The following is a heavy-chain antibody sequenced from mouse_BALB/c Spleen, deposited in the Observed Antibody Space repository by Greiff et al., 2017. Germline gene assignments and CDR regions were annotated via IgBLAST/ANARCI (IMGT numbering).Heavy chain of an antibody. Sequence: QVQLKESGPGLVAPSQSLSITCTVSGFSLTSYGVHWVRQPPGKGLEWLGVIWAGGSTNYNSALMSRLSISKDNSKSQVFLKMNSLQTDDTAMYYCARDRDGYYVPLYAMDYWGQGTSVTVSS. J-gene: IGHJ4*01. CDR3: ARDRDGYYVPLYAMDY. D-gene: IGHD2-3*01. CDR2: IWAGGST. V-gene: IGHV2-9*02. CDR1: GFSLTSYG.